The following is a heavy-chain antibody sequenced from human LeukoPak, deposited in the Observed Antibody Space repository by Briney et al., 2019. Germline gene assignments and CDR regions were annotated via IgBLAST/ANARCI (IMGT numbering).Heavy chain of an antibody. Sequence: GGSLRLSCAASGFTFSSYSMNWVRQAPGKGLEWVSSISSSSSYIYYADSVKGRFTISRDNAKNSLYLQMNSLRAEDTALYYCAKSLDYDSSGNLDYWGQGTLVTVSS. CDR3: AKSLDYDSSGNLDY. D-gene: IGHD3-22*01. CDR1: GFTFSSYS. V-gene: IGHV3-21*04. J-gene: IGHJ4*02. CDR2: ISSSSSYI.